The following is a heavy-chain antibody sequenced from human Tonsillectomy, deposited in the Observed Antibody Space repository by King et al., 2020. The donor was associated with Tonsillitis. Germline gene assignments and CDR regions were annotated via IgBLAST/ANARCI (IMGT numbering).Heavy chain of an antibody. CDR3: ARQTLSSSSHLPYDY. CDR2: IKQDGSEK. J-gene: IGHJ4*02. Sequence: VQLVESGGGLVQPGGSLRLSCAASGFTFITYWMSWVRQAPGKGLEWVANIKQDGSEKYYVDSVKGRFTISRDNAKNSLYLQMNSLRAEDTAVYYCARQTLSSSSHLPYDYWGQGTLVTVSS. D-gene: IGHD6-13*01. V-gene: IGHV3-7*03. CDR1: GFTFITYW.